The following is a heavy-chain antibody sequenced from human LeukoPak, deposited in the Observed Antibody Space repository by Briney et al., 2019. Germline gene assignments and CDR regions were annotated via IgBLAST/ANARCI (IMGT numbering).Heavy chain of an antibody. Sequence: SETLSLTCAVYGGSFSGYYWSWICQPPGKGLEWIGENNHSGSTNYNPSLKSRVTISVDTSKNQFSLKLSSVTAADTAVYYCARSEAAAGPLYYYYYMDVWGKGTTVTISS. D-gene: IGHD6-13*01. CDR3: ARSEAAAGPLYYYYYMDV. CDR1: GGSFSGYY. V-gene: IGHV4-34*01. J-gene: IGHJ6*03. CDR2: NNHSGST.